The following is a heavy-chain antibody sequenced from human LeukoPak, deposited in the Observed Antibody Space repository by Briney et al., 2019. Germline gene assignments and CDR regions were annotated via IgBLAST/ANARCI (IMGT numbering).Heavy chain of an antibody. CDR2: ISGSGGST. J-gene: IGHJ4*02. V-gene: IGHV3-23*01. CDR1: GFTFSSYA. CDR3: AKDRGGCGWPRTIDY. D-gene: IGHD6-19*01. Sequence: GSLRLSCAASGFTFSSYAMSWVRQAPGKGLEWVSAISGSGGSTYYADSVKGRFTISRDNSKNTLYLQMNSLRAEDTAVYYCAKDRGGCGWPRTIDYWGQGTLVTVSS.